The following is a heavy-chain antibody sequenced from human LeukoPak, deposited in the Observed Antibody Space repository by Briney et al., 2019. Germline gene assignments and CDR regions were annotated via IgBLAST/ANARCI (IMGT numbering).Heavy chain of an antibody. J-gene: IGHJ6*02. D-gene: IGHD3-22*01. CDR3: AKEEYYYDSSGYYSGYYYGMDV. CDR1: GFTFDDYA. Sequence: PGGSLRLSCAASGFTFDDYAMHWVRHAPGKGLEWVSGISWNSGSLVYADSVKGRFTISRDNAKNSLYLQMNSLRAEDTALYYCAKEEYYYDSSGYYSGYYYGMDVWGQGTTVTVSS. V-gene: IGHV3-9*01. CDR2: ISWNSGSL.